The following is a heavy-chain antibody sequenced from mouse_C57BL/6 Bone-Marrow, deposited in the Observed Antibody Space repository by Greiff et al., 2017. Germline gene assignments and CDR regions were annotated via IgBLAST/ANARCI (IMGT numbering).Heavy chain of an antibody. CDR2: IDPENGDT. CDR3: TTYGYYPWFAY. CDR1: GFNIKDDY. D-gene: IGHD2-3*01. J-gene: IGHJ3*01. V-gene: IGHV14-4*01. Sequence: EVQLLESGAELVRPGASVKLSCTASGFNIKDDYMHWVKQRPEQGLEWIGWIDPENGDTEYASKFQGKATITADTSSNTAYLQLSSLTSEDTAVYYCTTYGYYPWFAYWGQGTLVTVSA.